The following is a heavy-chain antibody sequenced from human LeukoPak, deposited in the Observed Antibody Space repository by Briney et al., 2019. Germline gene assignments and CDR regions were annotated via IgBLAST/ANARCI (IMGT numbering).Heavy chain of an antibody. CDR1: GFTFSSYS. Sequence: GSLRLSCAASGFTFSSYSMNWIRQPPGKGLEWIGTIYYSGRTYYSPSLKSRVTMSVDPSNNQFSLSLRSVTAADTALYYCARRRYYDGSGYLEWGQGTLLSVSS. CDR3: ARRRYYDGSGYLE. J-gene: IGHJ1*01. V-gene: IGHV4-59*04. CDR2: IYYSGRT. D-gene: IGHD3-22*01.